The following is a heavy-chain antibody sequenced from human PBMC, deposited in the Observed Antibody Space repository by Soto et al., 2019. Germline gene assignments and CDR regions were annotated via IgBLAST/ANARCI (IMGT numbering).Heavy chain of an antibody. V-gene: IGHV3-74*01. CDR3: ARDLVLQDFSTPGY. CDR2: INGDGSRT. Sequence: GGSLRLSCAASGFNFNAYCMYWVRQVPGKGLVWVSRINGDGSRTAYADSVKGRFTIARDNVENTLYLQMNSLRAEDTAVYYCARDLVLQDFSTPGYWGQGSLVTVSS. D-gene: IGHD3-3*01. CDR1: GFNFNAYC. J-gene: IGHJ4*02.